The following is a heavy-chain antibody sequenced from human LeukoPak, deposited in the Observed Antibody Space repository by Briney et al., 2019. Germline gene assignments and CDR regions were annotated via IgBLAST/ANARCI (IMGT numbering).Heavy chain of an antibody. V-gene: IGHV1-2*02. J-gene: IGHJ4*02. CDR1: GYTFTGYY. Sequence: ASVNVSCKASGYTFTGYYMHWVRQAPAQGLEWMGWINPDSGGTNYAQKFQGRVTMTRDTSISTAYMEPSRLRSDDTAVYYCARALDDFWSGYYTGYYDSSFDYWGQGTLVTVSS. D-gene: IGHD3-3*01. CDR3: ARALDDFWSGYYTGYYDSSFDY. CDR2: INPDSGGT.